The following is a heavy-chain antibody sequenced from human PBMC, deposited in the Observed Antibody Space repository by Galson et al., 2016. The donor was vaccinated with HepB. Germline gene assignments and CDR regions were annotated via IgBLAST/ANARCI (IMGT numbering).Heavy chain of an antibody. J-gene: IGHJ4*02. D-gene: IGHD1-7*01. CDR3: AKDISNWNFRNYLES. V-gene: IGHV3-9*01. CDR1: GFTFSTSP. CDR2: ITWNSGSI. Sequence: SLRLSCAASGFTFSTSPMSWVRRAPGKGLEWVSGITWNSGSIAYADSVKGRFTISRDNAKNSLYLQMNSLRAEDTAFYYCAKDISNWNFRNYLESWGQGTLVTVSS.